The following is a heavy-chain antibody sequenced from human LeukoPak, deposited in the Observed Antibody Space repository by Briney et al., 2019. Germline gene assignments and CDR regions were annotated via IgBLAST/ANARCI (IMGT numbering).Heavy chain of an antibody. V-gene: IGHV3-15*01. D-gene: IGHD3-22*01. CDR2: IKSKTDGGTT. Sequence: GGSLRLSCAASGFSFSSYWMSWVRQAPGKGLEWVGRIKSKTDGGTTDYAAPVKGRFTISRDDSKNTLYLQMNSLKTEDTAVYYCTTDPTYYYDSSGGEAGYYYGMDVWGQGTTVTVSS. CDR3: TTDPTYYYDSSGGEAGYYYGMDV. CDR1: GFSFSSYW. J-gene: IGHJ6*02.